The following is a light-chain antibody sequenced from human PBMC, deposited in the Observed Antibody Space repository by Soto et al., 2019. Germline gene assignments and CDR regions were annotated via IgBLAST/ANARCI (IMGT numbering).Light chain of an antibody. CDR3: QQYKSYPLT. CDR1: QSIGNW. V-gene: IGKV1-5*03. CDR2: EAS. Sequence: IRMTQAPSTQSSSVVDRVPITCRASQSIGNWLAWYQQKPGRAPKFLIYEASSLESGVPSRFSGSGSGTEFTLTISGLQPDDFATYYCQQYKSYPLTFGQGTKVDI. J-gene: IGKJ1*01.